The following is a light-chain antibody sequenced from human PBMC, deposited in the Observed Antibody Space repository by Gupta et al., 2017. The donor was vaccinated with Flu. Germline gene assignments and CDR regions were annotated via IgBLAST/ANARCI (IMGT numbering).Light chain of an antibody. CDR3: GTWDMSNNAAV. V-gene: IGLV1-51*02. CDR1: RSNVGSNY. CDR2: DDK. Sequence: KVVSSGSGTRSNVGSNYVAWYRQRPGKAPKLLIYDDKKRPSGISERFSGSRSGTSATLTIAGLQTGDEATYYCGTWDMSNNAAVFGGGTEVTVL. J-gene: IGLJ3*02.